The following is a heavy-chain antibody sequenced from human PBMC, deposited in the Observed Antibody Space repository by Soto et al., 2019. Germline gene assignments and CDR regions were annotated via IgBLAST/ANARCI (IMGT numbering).Heavy chain of an antibody. Sequence: GGSLRLSCAASGFIFENFGMSWVRQAPGKGLEWVADIKKDGTEKYYVDSVKGRFTISRDNDKKSVYLQMNGLTVEDTAVYRCARGPSYSDYSNDWFFDSWGQGALVTVSS. V-gene: IGHV3-7*03. J-gene: IGHJ4*02. CDR1: GFIFENFG. CDR3: ARGPSYSDYSNDWFFDS. CDR2: IKKDGTEK. D-gene: IGHD3-9*01.